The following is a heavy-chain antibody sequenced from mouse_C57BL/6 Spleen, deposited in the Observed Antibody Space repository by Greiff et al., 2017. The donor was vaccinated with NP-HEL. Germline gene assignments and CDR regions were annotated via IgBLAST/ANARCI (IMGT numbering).Heavy chain of an antibody. CDR3: ARSATVVATDY. D-gene: IGHD1-1*01. CDR2: INPNNGGT. Sequence: VQLQQSGPELVKPGASVKISCKASGYTFTDYYMNWVKQSHGKSLEWIGDINPNNGGTSYNQKFKGKATLTVDKSSSTAYMELRSLTSEDSAVYYGARSATVVATDYWGQGTTLTVSS. J-gene: IGHJ2*01. V-gene: IGHV1-26*01. CDR1: GYTFTDYY.